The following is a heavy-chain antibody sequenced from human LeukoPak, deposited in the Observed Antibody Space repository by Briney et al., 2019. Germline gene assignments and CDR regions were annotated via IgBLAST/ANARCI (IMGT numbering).Heavy chain of an antibody. D-gene: IGHD6-13*01. CDR1: GGSITGCY. J-gene: IGHJ4*02. V-gene: IGHV4-4*07. CDR2: IYTSGST. CDR3: ARDSSTWRGFDC. Sequence: PSETLSLTCSVSGGSITGCYWSWIRQPAGKGLEWIGRIYTSGSTNYNPSLKSRVTMSVDTSKNQFSLNLSSVTAADTAVYYCARDSSTWRGFDCWGQGTLVTVSS.